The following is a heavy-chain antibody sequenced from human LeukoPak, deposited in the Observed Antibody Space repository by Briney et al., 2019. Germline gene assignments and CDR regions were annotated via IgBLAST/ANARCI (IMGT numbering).Heavy chain of an antibody. D-gene: IGHD1-26*01. CDR1: GFTFRDYY. CDR3: ARDKRKGIVGSTKSYFDY. V-gene: IGHV3-11*04. Sequence: GGSLRLSCAASGFTFRDYYMAWIRQAPGKGLEWVSHISSSVTTVYYADSVRGRFTLSRDNAKNSVSLQMNSLRAEDTAVYYCARDKRKGIVGSTKSYFDYWGQGTLVTVSS. J-gene: IGHJ4*02. CDR2: ISSSVTTV.